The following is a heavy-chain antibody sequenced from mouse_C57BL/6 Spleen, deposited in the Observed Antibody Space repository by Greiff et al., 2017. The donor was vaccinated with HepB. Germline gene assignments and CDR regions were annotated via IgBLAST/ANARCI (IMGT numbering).Heavy chain of an antibody. CDR3: AGIYYDHGGLAY. V-gene: IGHV1-64*01. J-gene: IGHJ3*01. D-gene: IGHD2-4*01. CDR2: IHPNSGST. CDR1: GYTFTSYW. Sequence: VQLQQPGAELVKPGASVKLSCKASGYTFTSYWMHWVKQRPGQGLEWIGMIHPNSGSTNYNEKFKSKATLTVDKSSSTAYMQLSSLTSEDSAVYYCAGIYYDHGGLAYWGKGTLVTVSA.